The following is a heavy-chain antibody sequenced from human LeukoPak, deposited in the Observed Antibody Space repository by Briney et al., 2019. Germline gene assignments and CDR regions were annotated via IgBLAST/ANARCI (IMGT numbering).Heavy chain of an antibody. D-gene: IGHD5-18*01. Sequence: SQTLSLTCAISGDSVSSNSAAWNWIRQSPSRGLEWLGRTYYRSKWYNDYAVSVKSRITINSDTSKNQFSLQLNSVTPEDTAVYYCARKKRVDTDSIMVYYYYAMDVWGQGTTVTVSS. J-gene: IGHJ6*02. CDR1: GDSVSSNSAA. CDR3: ARKKRVDTDSIMVYYYYAMDV. V-gene: IGHV6-1*01. CDR2: TYYRSKWYN.